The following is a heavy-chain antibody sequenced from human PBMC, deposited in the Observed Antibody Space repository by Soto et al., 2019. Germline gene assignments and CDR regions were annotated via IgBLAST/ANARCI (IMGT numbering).Heavy chain of an antibody. CDR1: GYAFTSYP. V-gene: IGHV1-3*01. J-gene: IGHJ2*01. Sequence: QVQLVQSGAEVKKPGASVKVSCKASGYAFTSYPVHWVRQAPGQSLEWMGWINPDNGNTHYSQNFQGRVTITTDTSANTVYMELGSLRSEDAAVYHCATRHKSDSRGSYSVWYFELWGRGTLVTVSS. CDR3: ATRHKSDSRGSYSVWYFEL. CDR2: INPDNGNT. D-gene: IGHD6-25*01.